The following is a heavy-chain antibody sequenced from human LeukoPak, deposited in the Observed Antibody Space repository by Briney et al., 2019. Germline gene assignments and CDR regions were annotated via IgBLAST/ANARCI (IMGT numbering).Heavy chain of an antibody. V-gene: IGHV3-30*02. CDR3: AREDPRYSYGPWGY. J-gene: IGHJ4*02. Sequence: GGSLRLSCAASGFTFSSYGMHWVRQAPGKGLEWVAFIRYDGSNKYYADSVKGRFTISRDNSKNTLYLQMNSLRAEDTAVYYCAREDPRYSYGPWGYWGQGTLVTVSS. CDR1: GFTFSSYG. D-gene: IGHD5-18*01. CDR2: IRYDGSNK.